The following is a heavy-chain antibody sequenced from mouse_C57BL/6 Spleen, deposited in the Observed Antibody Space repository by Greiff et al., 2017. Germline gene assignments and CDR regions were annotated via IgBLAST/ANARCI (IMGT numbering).Heavy chain of an antibody. V-gene: IGHV5-6*01. D-gene: IGHD1-1*01. CDR2: ISSGGSYT. CDR1: GFTFSSYG. J-gene: IGHJ2*01. CDR3: ARQITTVVATDFDY. Sequence: EVQVVESGGDLVKPGGSLKLSCAASGFTFSSYGMSWVRQTPDKRLEWVATISSGGSYTYYPDSVKGRFTISRDNAKNTLYLQMSSLKSEDTAVYYCARQITTVVATDFDYWGQGTTLTVSS.